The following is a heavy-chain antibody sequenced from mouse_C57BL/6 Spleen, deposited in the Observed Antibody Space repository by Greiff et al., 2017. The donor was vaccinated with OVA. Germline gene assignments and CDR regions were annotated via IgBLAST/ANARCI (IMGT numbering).Heavy chain of an antibody. Sequence: VQLQQSGAELVKPGASVKLSCKASGYTFTEYTIHWVKQRSGQGLEWIGWFYPGSGSIMYNEKFKDKATLTEDKSSSTVYMELSMLTSEDSAVYFIARHESTVTGTGGFDYWGQGTTHTVSS. D-gene: IGHD4-1*01. CDR2: FYPGSGSI. CDR1: GYTFTEYT. CDR3: ARHESTVTGTGGFDY. J-gene: IGHJ2*01. V-gene: IGHV1-62-2*01.